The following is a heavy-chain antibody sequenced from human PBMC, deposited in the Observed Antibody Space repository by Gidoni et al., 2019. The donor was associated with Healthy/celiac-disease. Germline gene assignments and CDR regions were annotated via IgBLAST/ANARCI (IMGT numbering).Heavy chain of an antibody. D-gene: IGHD1-26*01. CDR1: GFTFRSYS. CDR3: ARDRANHHYYQSDSDY. J-gene: IGHJ4*02. CDR2: ISSIVRYI. V-gene: IGHV3-21*01. Sequence: EVQLVESGGGLVKPGGTLRLSCAASGFTFRSYSMNWVRQAPGKGLEWVSYISSIVRYIYYADSLKGRFTISRDNAKNSLYLQINSLRAEDTAVYYCARDRANHHYYQSDSDYWGQGTLVTVSS.